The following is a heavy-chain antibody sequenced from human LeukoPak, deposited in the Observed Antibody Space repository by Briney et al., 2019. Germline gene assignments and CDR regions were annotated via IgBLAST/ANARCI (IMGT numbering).Heavy chain of an antibody. J-gene: IGHJ4*02. Sequence: ASETLSLTCSVAGGSIRIYFWSWIRQSAGRGLEHIGRIYSTGSANYSPSLKSRVSMSVDTSKNQFSLTLRSVTAADTAIYYCARAGYTSTWTFHYWGQGILVTVSS. D-gene: IGHD6-13*01. V-gene: IGHV4-4*07. CDR2: IYSTGSA. CDR1: GGSIRIYF. CDR3: ARAGYTSTWTFHY.